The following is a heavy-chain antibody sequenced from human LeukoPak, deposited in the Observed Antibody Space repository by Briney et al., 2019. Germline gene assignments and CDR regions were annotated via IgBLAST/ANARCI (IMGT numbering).Heavy chain of an antibody. CDR1: GFTFSSYS. Sequence: GGSLRLSCAASGFTFSSYSMNWVRQAPGKELEWVSYISSSGSTKSYADSVKGRLTISRDNAKNSLYLQMNSLRAEDTALYYCARVPTNYGMDVWGQGTTVTVSS. V-gene: IGHV3-48*01. CDR3: ARVPTNYGMDV. D-gene: IGHD4-17*01. J-gene: IGHJ6*02. CDR2: ISSSGSTK.